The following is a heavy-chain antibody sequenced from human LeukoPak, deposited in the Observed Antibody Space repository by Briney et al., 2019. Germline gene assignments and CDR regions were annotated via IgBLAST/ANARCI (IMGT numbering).Heavy chain of an antibody. CDR2: IKPDGSDI. D-gene: IGHD4-17*01. V-gene: IGHV3-7*01. CDR3: ARDGNDYGDNWFDP. CDR1: GLAFSDFW. J-gene: IGHJ5*02. Sequence: GGSLRLSCAVTGLAFSDFWMTWVRQAPGKGLEWVATIKPDGSDIYYVDSAKGRFTISRDNVKNSLYLQMNSLRAEDTALYYCARDGNDYGDNWFDPWGQGTLVTVSS.